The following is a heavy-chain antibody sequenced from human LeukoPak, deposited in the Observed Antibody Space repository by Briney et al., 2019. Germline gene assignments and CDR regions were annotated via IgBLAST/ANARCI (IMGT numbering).Heavy chain of an antibody. D-gene: IGHD3-22*01. V-gene: IGHV4-59*01. CDR2: IYYSGST. Sequence: SETLSPTCTVSGGSISSYYWSWIRQPPGKGLEWIGYIYYSGSTNYNPSLKSRVTISVDTSKNQFSLKLSSVTAADTAVYYCARASGYYYRFDYWGQGALVTVSS. CDR1: GGSISSYY. CDR3: ARASGYYYRFDY. J-gene: IGHJ4*02.